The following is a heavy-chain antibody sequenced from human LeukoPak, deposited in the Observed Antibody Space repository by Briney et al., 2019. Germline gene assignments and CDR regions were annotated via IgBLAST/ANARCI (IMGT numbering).Heavy chain of an antibody. CDR3: ARDPPKYRWEAAALDY. J-gene: IGHJ4*02. Sequence: PGGSLRLSCAASGFTFSDYYMSWIRQAPGKGLEWFSYISSSGSTIYYADSVKGRFTISRDNSKNTLYLQMNSLRAEDTAVYYCARDPPKYRWEAAALDYWGQGTLVTVSS. V-gene: IGHV3-11*04. CDR2: ISSSGSTI. CDR1: GFTFSDYY. D-gene: IGHD6-13*01.